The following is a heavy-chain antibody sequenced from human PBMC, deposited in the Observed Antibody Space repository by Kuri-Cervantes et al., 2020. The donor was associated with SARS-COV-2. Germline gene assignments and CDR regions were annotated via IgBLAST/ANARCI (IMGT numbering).Heavy chain of an antibody. CDR2: INHSGST. Sequence: SETLSLTCAVYGGSFSGYYWSWIRQPPGKGLEWIGEINHSGSTNYNPSLKSRVTISVDTSKNQFSLKLSSVTAADTAVYYCARAKWSSGYSNIDYWGQGTLVTVSS. V-gene: IGHV4-34*01. CDR1: GGSFSGYY. CDR3: ARAKWSSGYSNIDY. J-gene: IGHJ4*02. D-gene: IGHD3-22*01.